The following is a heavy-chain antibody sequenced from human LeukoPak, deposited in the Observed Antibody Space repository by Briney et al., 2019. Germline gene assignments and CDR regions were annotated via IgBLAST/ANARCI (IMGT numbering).Heavy chain of an antibody. V-gene: IGHV3-23*01. CDR1: GITLSNYG. D-gene: IGHD3-22*01. J-gene: IGHJ4*02. Sequence: GGSLGLSCAVSGITLSNYGMSWLRQAPGKGLEWVAGLSGSGGRTNYADAVKGRFTISRDNAKNTLFLQMNSLRVEDTAVYFCAKRGVVIRVILVGFHKEAYYFDSWGQGALVTVSS. CDR3: AKRGVVIRVILVGFHKEAYYFDS. CDR2: LSGSGGRT.